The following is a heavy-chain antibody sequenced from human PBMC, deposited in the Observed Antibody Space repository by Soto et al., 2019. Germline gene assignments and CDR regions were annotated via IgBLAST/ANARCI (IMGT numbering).Heavy chain of an antibody. CDR3: IKAGRSTVTTSP. Sequence: EVQLVESGGGLVQPGGSLRLSCAASGFTFSAYWMHWVRQAPGEGLVWVSRLNSDGSITDYADSVKGRFTISRDNAKNTLYLQMNSLRAEDTAVYYCIKAGRSTVTTSPWGQGTLVTVST. CDR1: GFTFSAYW. V-gene: IGHV3-74*01. D-gene: IGHD4-17*01. CDR2: LNSDGSIT. J-gene: IGHJ4*02.